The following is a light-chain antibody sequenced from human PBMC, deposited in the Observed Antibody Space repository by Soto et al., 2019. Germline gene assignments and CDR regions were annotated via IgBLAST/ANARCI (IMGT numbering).Light chain of an antibody. Sequence: EIVLTQSPGTLSLSPGERATLSCRASQSVSSSYLAWYQQKPGQAPRLLIYGASSRATGIPDRFSGSGSGKDFTLTISSLEPEDFAVYYCQQYGSSPPRYTFGQGTKLEIK. J-gene: IGKJ2*01. CDR3: QQYGSSPPRYT. CDR1: QSVSSSY. V-gene: IGKV3-20*01. CDR2: GAS.